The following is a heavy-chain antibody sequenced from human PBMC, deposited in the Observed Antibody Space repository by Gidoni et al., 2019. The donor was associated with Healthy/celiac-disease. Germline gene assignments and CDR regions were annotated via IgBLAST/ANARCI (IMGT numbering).Heavy chain of an antibody. Sequence: QVQLQESGPGLVKPSETLSLTCTVSGGSISSYYWSWIRQPPGKGLEWIGYIYYSGSTNSNPSLKSRVTISVDTSKNQFSLKLSSVTAADTAVYYCARDRTGVEAFDIWGQGTMVTVSS. CDR2: IYYSGST. CDR3: ARDRTGVEAFDI. V-gene: IGHV4-59*01. D-gene: IGHD7-27*01. J-gene: IGHJ3*02. CDR1: GGSISSYY.